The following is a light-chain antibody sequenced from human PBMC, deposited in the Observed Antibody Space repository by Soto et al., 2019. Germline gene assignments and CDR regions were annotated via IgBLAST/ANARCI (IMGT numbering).Light chain of an antibody. Sequence: DIRMTQSPPSLSASVGDRVTITCRASQGIRYDLGWYQQKPGKAPKHLIYATSSLQSGVPSRFSGCGSGTEFTLTISSLQPDDFATYYCQQYNSYSWTFGLGTKVDIK. CDR2: ATS. CDR3: QQYNSYSWT. V-gene: IGKV1-17*01. CDR1: QGIRYD. J-gene: IGKJ1*01.